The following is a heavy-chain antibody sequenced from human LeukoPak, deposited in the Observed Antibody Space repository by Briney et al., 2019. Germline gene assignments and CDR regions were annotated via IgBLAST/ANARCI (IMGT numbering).Heavy chain of an antibody. D-gene: IGHD3-10*01. Sequence: GGSLRLSCAASGFTLSGSAMHWVRQAPGKGLEWVGRIRSKANSYATAYAASVKGRFTISRDDSRNTAYPQMNSLKTEDTAVYYCTSRLWFGELFVNDWGQGTLVTVSS. CDR2: IRSKANSYAT. CDR3: TSRLWFGELFVND. J-gene: IGHJ4*02. CDR1: GFTLSGSA. V-gene: IGHV3-73*01.